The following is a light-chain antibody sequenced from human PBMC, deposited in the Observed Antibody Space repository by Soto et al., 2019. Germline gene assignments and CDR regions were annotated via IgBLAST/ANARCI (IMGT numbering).Light chain of an antibody. CDR1: QSISSY. V-gene: IGKV1-39*01. CDR3: QQSYSTPPTT. Sequence: DIQLTQSPSSLSASVGDRVTITCRASQSISSYLNWYQQRPGKAPNLLIYATSSLRTGVPSRFRSSRSGADFTLTISNLQPEDFATYYCQQSYSTPPTTFGQGTRLDIK. J-gene: IGKJ5*01. CDR2: ATS.